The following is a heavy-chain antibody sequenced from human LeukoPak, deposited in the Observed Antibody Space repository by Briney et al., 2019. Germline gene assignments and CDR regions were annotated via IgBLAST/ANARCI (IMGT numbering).Heavy chain of an antibody. V-gene: IGHV3-53*01. CDR2: IYSGGST. D-gene: IGHD2-8*01. J-gene: IGHJ4*02. CDR1: GFTVSSNY. CDR3: ASDYCINGVCHPH. Sequence: PGGSLRLSCAASGFTVSSNYMSWVRQAPGKGLEWVSVIYSGGSTYYADSVKGRFTISRDNSKNTLYLQMNSLRAEDTAVYYCASDYCINGVCHPHWGQGTLVTVSS.